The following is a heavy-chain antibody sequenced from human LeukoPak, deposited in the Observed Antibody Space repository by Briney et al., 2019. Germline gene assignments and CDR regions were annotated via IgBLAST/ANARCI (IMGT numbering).Heavy chain of an antibody. Sequence: GGSLRLSCAASGFPLSSYAMSWVRQGPGKGLEWVAATSSSDPGTYHADSVRGRFTISRDNAKNSLYLQMNSLRAEDTAVYYCTRGAEKCDYWGQGTLVTVSS. V-gene: IGHV3-23*01. J-gene: IGHJ4*02. CDR1: GFPLSSYA. CDR2: TSSSDPGT. CDR3: TRGAEKCDY.